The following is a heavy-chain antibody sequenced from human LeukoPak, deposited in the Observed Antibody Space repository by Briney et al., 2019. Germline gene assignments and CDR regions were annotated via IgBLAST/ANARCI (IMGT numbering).Heavy chain of an antibody. CDR3: TRDQGQYSGTIDACDI. Sequence: GGSLRLSCAASGFTFSAYSMNWVRQPPGKGLEWVSSISLGSSYIYYADSVKGRFTISRDNAKNSLYLQMNSLRAEDTAVYYCTRDQGQYSGTIDACDIWGQGTMVTVSS. J-gene: IGHJ3*02. D-gene: IGHD1-26*01. CDR2: ISLGSSYI. V-gene: IGHV3-21*01. CDR1: GFTFSAYS.